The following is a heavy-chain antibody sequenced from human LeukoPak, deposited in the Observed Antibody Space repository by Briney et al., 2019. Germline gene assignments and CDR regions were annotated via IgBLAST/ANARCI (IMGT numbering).Heavy chain of an antibody. CDR2: INHSEST. J-gene: IGHJ4*02. D-gene: IGHD2-15*01. V-gene: IGHV4-34*01. Sequence: PSETLSLTCAVYGGSFSGYYWSWIRQPPGKGLEWIGEINHSESTNYNPSLKSRVTISVDTSKNQFSLKLSSVTAADTAVYYCARGLGYCSGGSCRVFDYWGQGTLVTVSS. CDR3: ARGLGYCSGGSCRVFDY. CDR1: GGSFSGYY.